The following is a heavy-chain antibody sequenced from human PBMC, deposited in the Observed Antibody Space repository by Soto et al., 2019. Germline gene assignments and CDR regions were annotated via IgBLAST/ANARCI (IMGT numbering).Heavy chain of an antibody. Sequence: QVQLRESGPGLVKPSQTLSLTCTVSGGSINSGGYYWNWIRQHPGKGLEWIGYMHYSGSTYYNPFRRSRVIIAADPSENHFSLKRSSVTAADTAVYFCARGYRQSGYSSSWVFDYWGQGTLVNVSS. D-gene: IGHD6-13*01. J-gene: IGHJ4*02. CDR1: GGSINSGGYY. CDR3: ARGYRQSGYSSSWVFDY. CDR2: MHYSGST. V-gene: IGHV4-31*03.